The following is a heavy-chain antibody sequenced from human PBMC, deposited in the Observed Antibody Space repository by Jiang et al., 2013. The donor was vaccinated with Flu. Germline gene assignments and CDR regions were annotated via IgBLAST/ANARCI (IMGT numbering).Heavy chain of an antibody. CDR1: GGSISSYY. Sequence: TVSGGSISSYYWSWIRQPPGKGLEWIGYIYYSGSTNYNPSLKSRVTISVDTSKNQFSLKLSSVTAADTAVYYCARDGGHCSGGSCYDYWGQGTLVTVSS. CDR3: ARDGGHCSGGSCYDY. J-gene: IGHJ4*02. V-gene: IGHV4-59*01. D-gene: IGHD2-15*01. CDR2: IYYSGST.